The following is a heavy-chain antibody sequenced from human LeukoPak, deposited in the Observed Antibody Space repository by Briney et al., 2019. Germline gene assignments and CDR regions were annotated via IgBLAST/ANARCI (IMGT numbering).Heavy chain of an antibody. J-gene: IGHJ4*02. Sequence: ASVKVSCKASGYAFTSYYMHWVRQAPGQGLEWMGIINPSGGSTSYAQKFQGRVTMTRDTSTSTVYMELSSLRSQDTAVYYCATFPASSSWYKGELFDYWGQGTLVTVSS. V-gene: IGHV1-46*03. CDR3: ATFPASSSWYKGELFDY. D-gene: IGHD6-13*01. CDR2: INPSGGST. CDR1: GYAFTSYY.